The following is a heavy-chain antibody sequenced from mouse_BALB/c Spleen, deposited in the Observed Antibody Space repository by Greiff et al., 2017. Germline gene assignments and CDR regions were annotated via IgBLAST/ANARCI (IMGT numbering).Heavy chain of an antibody. CDR3: ASRVDY. V-gene: IGHV14-3*02. D-gene: IGHD3-1*01. CDR1: GFNIKDTY. CDR2: IDPANGNT. J-gene: IGHJ4*01. Sequence: EVKLVESGAELVKPGASVKLSCTASGFNIKDTYMHWVKQRPEQGLEWIGRIDPANGNTKYDPKFQGKATITADTSSNTAYLQLSSLTSEDTAVYYCASRVDYWGQGTSVTVSS.